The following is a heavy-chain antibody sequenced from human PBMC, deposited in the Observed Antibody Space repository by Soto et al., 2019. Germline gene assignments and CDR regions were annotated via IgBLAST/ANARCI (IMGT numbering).Heavy chain of an antibody. D-gene: IGHD6-13*01. J-gene: IGHJ4*02. CDR3: ARDSGYSSSWYDY. Sequence: GGSLRLSCAASGFTFSSYGMHWVRQAPGKGLEWVAVIWYDGNNKDYADSVKGRFTISRDNSMNTLYLQMNSLRAEDTAVYYCARDSGYSSSWYDYWGLGTLVTVSS. CDR1: GFTFSSYG. V-gene: IGHV3-33*08. CDR2: IWYDGNNK.